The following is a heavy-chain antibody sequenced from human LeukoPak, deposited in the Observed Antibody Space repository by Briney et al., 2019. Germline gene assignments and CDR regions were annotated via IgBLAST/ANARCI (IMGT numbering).Heavy chain of an antibody. V-gene: IGHV3-74*01. J-gene: IGHJ6*03. D-gene: IGHD6-13*01. Sequence: SGGSLRLSSAASGFTFSSYWMHWVRQAPGKGLVWVSRINSDGSSTGYADSVKGRFTISRDNAKNTLYLQMNSLRAEDTAVYYCARGIAARYYYMDVWGKGTTVTISS. CDR2: INSDGSST. CDR3: ARGIAARYYYMDV. CDR1: GFTFSSYW.